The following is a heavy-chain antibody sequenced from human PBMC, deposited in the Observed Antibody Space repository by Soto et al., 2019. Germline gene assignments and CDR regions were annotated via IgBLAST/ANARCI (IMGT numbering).Heavy chain of an antibody. Sequence: QVQLQQWGAGLLKPSETLSLTCAVYGGSFSGYYWSWIRQPPGKGLEWIGKINHSGSTNYNPSLKSRVTISVDTSKNQFSLKLSSVTAADTAVYYCASDSRSWTAFDYWGQGTLVTVSS. CDR3: ASDSRSWTAFDY. CDR2: INHSGST. V-gene: IGHV4-34*01. J-gene: IGHJ4*02. CDR1: GGSFSGYY. D-gene: IGHD6-13*01.